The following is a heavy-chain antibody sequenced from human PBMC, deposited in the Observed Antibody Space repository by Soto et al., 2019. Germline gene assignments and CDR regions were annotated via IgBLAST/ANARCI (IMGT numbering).Heavy chain of an antibody. CDR2: IIPILGIA. CDR3: ARGSEGYYFDY. J-gene: IGHJ4*02. V-gene: IGHV1-69*02. CDR1: GGTLSSYN. D-gene: IGHD3-10*01. Sequence: QVQLVQSGAEVKKTGGSVEVSCKASGGTLSSYNISWVRQAPGQGVEWMGRIIPILGIANYAQKFRGRVTITADKSTSTAYMELSSLRSEDTAVYYCARGSEGYYFDYWGQGTLVTVSS.